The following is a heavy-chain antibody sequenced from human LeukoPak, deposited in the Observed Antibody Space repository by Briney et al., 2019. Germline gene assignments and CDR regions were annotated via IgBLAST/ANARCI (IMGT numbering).Heavy chain of an antibody. CDR1: AFTFGNYA. Sequence: GGSLRLSCAASAFTFGNYAMNWVRQAPGKGLEWVSGLSGSGASTYYADSVKGRFTISRDDSKNTLYLQMNRLRAGDTAVYYCAKGSDRSGSYYLDYWGQGTLVTVSS. CDR3: AKGSDRSGSYYLDY. J-gene: IGHJ4*02. V-gene: IGHV3-23*01. CDR2: LSGSGAST. D-gene: IGHD3-10*01.